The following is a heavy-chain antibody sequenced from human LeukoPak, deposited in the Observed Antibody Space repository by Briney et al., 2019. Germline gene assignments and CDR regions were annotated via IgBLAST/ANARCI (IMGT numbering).Heavy chain of an antibody. CDR3: TTSVALLWFGELLGENDY. D-gene: IGHD3-10*01. J-gene: IGHJ4*02. V-gene: IGHV3-15*01. Sequence: GGSLTLSCAASGFTFRNAWMSGVPQAPGKALECGGRIKSKTDGGTTDYAAPVKGRFTISRDDSKNTLYLQMNSLKTEDTAVYYCTTSVALLWFGELLGENDYWGQGTLVTVSS. CDR1: GFTFRNAW. CDR2: IKSKTDGGTT.